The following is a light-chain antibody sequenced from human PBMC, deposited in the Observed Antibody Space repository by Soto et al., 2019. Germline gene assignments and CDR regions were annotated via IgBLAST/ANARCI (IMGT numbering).Light chain of an antibody. J-gene: IGLJ1*01. CDR2: DVS. Sequence: QCALTQPASVSGSAGQSITISCTGTSSDVGGYNYVSWYQQHPGKAPKLMIYDVSNRPSGVSNRFSGSKSGNTASLTISGLQAGDEADYYCSSYTSSSTLVFGTGTKVTVL. CDR1: SSDVGGYNY. CDR3: SSYTSSSTLV. V-gene: IGLV2-14*01.